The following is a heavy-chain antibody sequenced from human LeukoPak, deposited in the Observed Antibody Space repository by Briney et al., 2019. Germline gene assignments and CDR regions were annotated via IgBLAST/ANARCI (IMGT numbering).Heavy chain of an antibody. V-gene: IGHV4-39*07. D-gene: IGHD3-16*01. CDR3: ARSYYDYVWGSKAGLWFDP. CDR2: IYYSGST. CDR1: GGSISSSSYY. Sequence: SETLSLTCTVSGGSISSSSYYWGWIRQPPGKGLEWIGSIYYSGSTYYNPSLKSRVTISVDTSKNRFSLKLSSVTAADTAVYYCARSYYDYVWGSKAGLWFDPWGQGTLVTVSS. J-gene: IGHJ5*02.